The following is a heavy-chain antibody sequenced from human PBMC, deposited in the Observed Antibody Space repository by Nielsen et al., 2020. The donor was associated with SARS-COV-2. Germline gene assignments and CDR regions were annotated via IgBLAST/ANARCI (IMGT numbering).Heavy chain of an antibody. Sequence: SETLSLTCTVSGGSISSGGYYWSWIRQHPGKGLEWIGYIYYSGSTYYNPSLKSRVTISVDTSKNQFSLKPSSVTAADTAVYYCARMGEDSSGYQFDYWGQGTLVTVSS. V-gene: IGHV4-31*03. D-gene: IGHD3-22*01. J-gene: IGHJ4*02. CDR3: ARMGEDSSGYQFDY. CDR1: GGSISSGGYY. CDR2: IYYSGST.